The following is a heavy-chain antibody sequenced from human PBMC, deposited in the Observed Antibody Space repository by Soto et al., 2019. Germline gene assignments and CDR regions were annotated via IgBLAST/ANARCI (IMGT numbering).Heavy chain of an antibody. D-gene: IGHD3-9*01. CDR2: INPNGGST. CDR1: GYTFTVYY. J-gene: IGHJ5*02. CDR3: AKDPYDTLTGYNNWFGP. V-gene: IGHV1-46*01. Sequence: ASVKVSCKASGYTFTVYYIHWVRQAPGQGLEWMGIINPNGGSTTYAQRFQGRVTMTRDPSTSAVYMELSSLRSEDTALYYCAKDPYDTLTGYNNWFGPWGQG.